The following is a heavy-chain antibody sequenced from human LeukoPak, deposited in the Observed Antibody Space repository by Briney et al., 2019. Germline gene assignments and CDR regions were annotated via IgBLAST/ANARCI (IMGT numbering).Heavy chain of an antibody. J-gene: IGHJ4*02. CDR2: IKQDGSEK. CDR1: GFTFSSYW. CDR3: ARDGGQDYGDYAAPFDY. Sequence: PGGSLRLSCAASGFTFSSYWMSWVRQAPGRGLEWVANIKQDGSEKYYVDSVKGRFTISRDNAKNSLYLQMNSLRAEDTAVYYCARDGGQDYGDYAAPFDYWGQGTLVTVSS. D-gene: IGHD4-17*01. V-gene: IGHV3-7*01.